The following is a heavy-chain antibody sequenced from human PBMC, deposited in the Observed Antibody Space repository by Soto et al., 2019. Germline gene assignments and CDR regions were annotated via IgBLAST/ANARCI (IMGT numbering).Heavy chain of an antibody. CDR3: ARDGDLRSDFWSGPLGGGWFDP. V-gene: IGHV1-69*12. Sequence: QVQLVQSGAEVRKPGSSVKVSCKASGGTFSNSAITWVRQAPGQGLEWVGGIIPIFGSTNYAQKFQGRVTIPADEWTSRAYMELSSLTSEDTAVYYCARDGDLRSDFWSGPLGGGWFDPWGQGTLVTVSS. D-gene: IGHD3-3*01. CDR2: IIPIFGST. J-gene: IGHJ5*02. CDR1: GGTFSNSA.